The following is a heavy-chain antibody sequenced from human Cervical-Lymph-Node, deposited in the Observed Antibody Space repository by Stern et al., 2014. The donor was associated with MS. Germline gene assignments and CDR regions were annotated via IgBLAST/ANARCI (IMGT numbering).Heavy chain of an antibody. J-gene: IGHJ5*02. Sequence: MQLVESGAEVTKPGSSVKVSCNASGGTFSKFPSSWVRQAPGQGLEWMGGIFPVFGTPTYAQEFRGRVTITADVSTSTVYMELSSLRSDDTAVYYCALSSETSDRWYSLGYDLWGQGTLVTVSS. CDR3: ALSSETSDRWYSLGYDL. CDR1: GGTFSKFP. V-gene: IGHV1-69*01. D-gene: IGHD6-13*01. CDR2: IFPVFGTP.